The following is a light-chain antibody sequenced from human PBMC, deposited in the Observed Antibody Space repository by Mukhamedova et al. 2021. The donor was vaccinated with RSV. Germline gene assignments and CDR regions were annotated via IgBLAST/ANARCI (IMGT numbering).Light chain of an antibody. CDR1: QSVSSSY. J-gene: IGKJ2*01. Sequence: LSCRASQSVSSSYLAWYQQKPGQAPRLLIYGASSRATGIPDRFSGSGSGTDFTLTISRLEPEDFAVYYCQQYGSSSYTFGQGTKL. CDR3: QQYGSSSYT. CDR2: GAS. V-gene: IGKV3-20*01.